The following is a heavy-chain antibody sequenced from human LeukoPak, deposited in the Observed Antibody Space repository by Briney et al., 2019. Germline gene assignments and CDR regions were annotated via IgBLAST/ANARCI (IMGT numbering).Heavy chain of an antibody. D-gene: IGHD3-10*01. J-gene: IGHJ4*02. V-gene: IGHV4-4*07. CDR2: IYTSGST. CDR3: ARESPQWFGELDYFDY. CDR1: GGSISSYY. Sequence: PSETLSLTCTVSGGSISSYYWSWIRQPAGKGLEWIGRIYTSGSTNYNPSLKSRVTMSVDTSKNQFSLKLSSVTAADTAVYYCARESPQWFGELDYFDYWGQGTLVTVSS.